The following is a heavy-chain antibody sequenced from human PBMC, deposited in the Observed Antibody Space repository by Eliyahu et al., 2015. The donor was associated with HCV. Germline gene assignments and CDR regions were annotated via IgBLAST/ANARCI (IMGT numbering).Heavy chain of an antibody. CDR1: GYTFSDYY. Sequence: QVQLVQSGAEVKKPGASVKVSCKASGYTFSDYYLHWVRQAPGQGLEWMGWINPDSGGTNYAQKFQGRVTMTRDMSISTADMQLSRLTSDDTAVYYCARDYSPPNIQLWSGAFDYWGQGSLVTVSS. CDR2: INPDSGGT. J-gene: IGHJ4*02. D-gene: IGHD3-10*02. CDR3: ARDYSPPNIQLWSGAFDY. V-gene: IGHV1-2*02.